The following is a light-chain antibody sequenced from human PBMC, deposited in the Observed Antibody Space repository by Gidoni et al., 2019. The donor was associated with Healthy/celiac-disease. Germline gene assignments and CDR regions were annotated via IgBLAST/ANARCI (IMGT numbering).Light chain of an antibody. CDR1: SSDVGRYNY. CDR3: SSYTSSSPV. V-gene: IGLV2-14*01. Sequence: QSALTQPASVSGSPGQSLTLSCTGTSSDVGRYNYVPWYQQHPGKAPKLMIYDVRNRPSGVSIRFSGSKSGNTASLTISGLQAEDEADYYCSSYTSSSPVFGGGTKLTVL. J-gene: IGLJ2*01. CDR2: DVR.